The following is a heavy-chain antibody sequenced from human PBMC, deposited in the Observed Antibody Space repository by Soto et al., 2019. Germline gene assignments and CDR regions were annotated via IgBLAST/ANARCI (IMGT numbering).Heavy chain of an antibody. CDR3: ARHESYGRRGIDY. Sequence: SETLSLTCTVSGGSISSSSYYWGWIRQPPGKGLEWIGSIYYSGSTYYNPSLKSRVTISVDTSKNQFSLELSSVTAADTAVYYCARHESYGRRGIDYWGQGTLVTVSS. J-gene: IGHJ4*02. CDR1: GGSISSSSYY. V-gene: IGHV4-39*01. CDR2: IYYSGST. D-gene: IGHD5-18*01.